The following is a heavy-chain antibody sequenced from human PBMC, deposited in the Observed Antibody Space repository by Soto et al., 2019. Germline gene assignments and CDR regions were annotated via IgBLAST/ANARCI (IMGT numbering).Heavy chain of an antibody. CDR2: MNPNSGNT. D-gene: IGHD2-2*02. Sequence: ASVKVSCKASGYTFTSYDINWVRQATGQGLEWMGWMNPNSGNTGYAQKFQGRVTMTRNTSISTAYMELSSLRSEDTAVYYCARGYCSSTSCYTISHYYYGMDVWGQGTTVTSP. CDR3: ARGYCSSTSCYTISHYYYGMDV. J-gene: IGHJ6*02. CDR1: GYTFTSYD. V-gene: IGHV1-8*01.